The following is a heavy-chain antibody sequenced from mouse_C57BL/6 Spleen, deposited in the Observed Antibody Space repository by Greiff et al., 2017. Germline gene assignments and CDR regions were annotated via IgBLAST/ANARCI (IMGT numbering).Heavy chain of an antibody. CDR2: IDPNSGGT. D-gene: IGHD2-4*01. Sequence: QVQLQQPGAELVKPGASVKLSCKASGYTFTSYWMHWVKQRPGRGLEWIGRIDPNSGGTKYNEKVKSKATITLDKPTSTVYMQLNSLTSEDTAVYYCARWFDCDYDRYFDVWGTGTTVTVSS. V-gene: IGHV1-72*01. CDR3: ARWFDCDYDRYFDV. J-gene: IGHJ1*03. CDR1: GYTFTSYW.